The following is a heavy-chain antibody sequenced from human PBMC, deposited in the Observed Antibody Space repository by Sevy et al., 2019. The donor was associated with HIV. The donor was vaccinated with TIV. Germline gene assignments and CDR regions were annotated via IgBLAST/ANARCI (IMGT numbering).Heavy chain of an antibody. CDR2: LSFGCGEI. V-gene: IGHV3-23*01. J-gene: IGHJ4*02. D-gene: IGHD2-8*01. Sequence: GGSLRLSCAASGFTFSKYSMSWVRRPPGKGLEWVSILSFGCGEINYADSVKGRFTISRDNSKSSVYLQMNNLRPEDTAVYYCAREGCTKPHDYWGQGTLVTVSS. CDR3: AREGCTKPHDY. CDR1: GFTFSKYS.